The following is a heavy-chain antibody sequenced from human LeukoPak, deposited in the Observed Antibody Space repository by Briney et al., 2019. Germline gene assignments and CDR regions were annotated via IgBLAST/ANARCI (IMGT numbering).Heavy chain of an antibody. D-gene: IGHD3-10*01. J-gene: IGHJ4*02. Sequence: KPSETLSLTCAVYGGSFSGYYWSWIRQPPGKGLEWIGEINHSGSTNYNPSLKSRVTISVDTSKNQFSLKLSSVTAADTAVYYCARYHGSGSYYINYWGQGTLVTVSS. CDR1: GGSFSGYY. CDR3: ARYHGSGSYYINY. V-gene: IGHV4-34*01. CDR2: INHSGST.